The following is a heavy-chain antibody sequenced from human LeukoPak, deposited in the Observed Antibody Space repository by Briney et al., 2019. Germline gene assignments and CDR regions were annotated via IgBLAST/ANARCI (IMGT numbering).Heavy chain of an antibody. CDR1: GFTYSNYD. CDR3: VRGGIRVSGIDAFDI. Sequence: GGSLRLSCAASGFTYSNYDMHWVRQGPGGGLEWVSAIGIADDTHYADSVKGRFTISRENARNSLYLQINSLRDGDTAVYYCVRGGIRVSGIDAFDIWGQGTEVTVSS. J-gene: IGHJ3*02. D-gene: IGHD5/OR15-5a*01. CDR2: IGIADDT. V-gene: IGHV3-13*01.